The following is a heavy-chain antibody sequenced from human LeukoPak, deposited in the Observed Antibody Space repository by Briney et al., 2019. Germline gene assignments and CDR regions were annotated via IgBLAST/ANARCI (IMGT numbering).Heavy chain of an antibody. CDR2: INSGGNA. J-gene: IGHJ4*02. Sequence: PGGSLRLSCAASGFTVSSNYMNWVRQAPGKGLEWVSVINSGGNAYYADSVKGRFTISRDNSKNMLYLQMNSLRAEDTAVYYCAKRIGGVNSFDHWGQGTLVTVSS. CDR3: AKRIGGVNSFDH. D-gene: IGHD3-16*01. V-gene: IGHV3-53*01. CDR1: GFTVSSNY.